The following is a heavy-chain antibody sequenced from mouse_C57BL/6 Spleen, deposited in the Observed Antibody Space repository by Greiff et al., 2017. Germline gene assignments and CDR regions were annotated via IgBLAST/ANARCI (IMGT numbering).Heavy chain of an antibody. J-gene: IGHJ3*01. V-gene: IGHV6-6*01. D-gene: IGHD2-2*01. CDR1: GFTFSDAW. Sequence: DVQLVESGGGLVQPGGSMKLSCAASGFTFSDAWMDWVRQSPEKGLEWVAEIRNKANNHATYYAESVKGRFTISRDDSKSSVYLQMNSLRAEDTGIYYCTRPLWLRRVFAYWGQGTLVTVSA. CDR2: IRNKANNHAT. CDR3: TRPLWLRRVFAY.